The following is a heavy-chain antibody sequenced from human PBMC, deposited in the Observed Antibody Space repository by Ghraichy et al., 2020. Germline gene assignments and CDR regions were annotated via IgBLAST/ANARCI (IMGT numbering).Heavy chain of an antibody. J-gene: IGHJ2*01. D-gene: IGHD2-2*02. CDR2: VYYTGST. V-gene: IGHV4-39*01. Sequence: SQTLSLTCTVSGGSFNRNNYYWGWIRQRPGKGLEWIGTVYYTGSTYYKPSLKSRATISVDTSKNQFSLRLSSATAAATAVYYSSRRAVLAPAIPVFCYFDLRGRGTLVTFSS. CDR1: GGSFNRNNYY. CDR3: SRRAVLAPAIPVFCYFDL.